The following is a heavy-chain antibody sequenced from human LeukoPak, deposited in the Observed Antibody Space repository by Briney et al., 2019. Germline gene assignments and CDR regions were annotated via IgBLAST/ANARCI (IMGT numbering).Heavy chain of an antibody. V-gene: IGHV3-30*18. D-gene: IGHD3-10*01. CDR1: GFTFSSYG. CDR3: AKEGSAKLWFGEFSYNWFDP. Sequence: PGGSLRLSCAASGFTFSSYGMHWVRQAPGKGLEWVAVISYDGSNKYYADSVKGRFTISRDNSKNTPYLQMNSLRAEDTAVYYCAKEGSAKLWFGEFSYNWFDPWGQGTLVTVSS. J-gene: IGHJ5*02. CDR2: ISYDGSNK.